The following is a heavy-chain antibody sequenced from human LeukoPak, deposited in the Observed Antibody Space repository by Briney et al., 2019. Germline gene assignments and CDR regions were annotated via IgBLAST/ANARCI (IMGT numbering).Heavy chain of an antibody. V-gene: IGHV3-23*01. Sequence: GGSLRLSCAAFGFTFSSYAMSWVRQAPGKGLEWVSAISGSGGSTYYADSVKGRFTISRDNSKNTLYLQMNSLRAEDTAVYYCARPLDTAMVADAFDIWGRGTMVIVSS. CDR1: GFTFSSYA. CDR3: ARPLDTAMVADAFDI. CDR2: ISGSGGST. J-gene: IGHJ3*02. D-gene: IGHD5-18*01.